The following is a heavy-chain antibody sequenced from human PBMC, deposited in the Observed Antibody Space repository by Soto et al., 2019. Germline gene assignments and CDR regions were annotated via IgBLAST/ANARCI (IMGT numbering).Heavy chain of an antibody. Sequence: SETLSLTCTVSGDSVSSGNYYWSWIRQPPGKGLEWIGSIYFTGNTNYNPSLKSRLTMSIETSRNLFSLRLGSVTAADTAVYYCGRVTVDTYMIYWSDPWGQGAMVTVYS. D-gene: IGHD3-16*01. CDR2: IYFTGNT. V-gene: IGHV4-61*01. CDR1: GDSVSSGNYY. J-gene: IGHJ5*02. CDR3: GRVTVDTYMIYWSDP.